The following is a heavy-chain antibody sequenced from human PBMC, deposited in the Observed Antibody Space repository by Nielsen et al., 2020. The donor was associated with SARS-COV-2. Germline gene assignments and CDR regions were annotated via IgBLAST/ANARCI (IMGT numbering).Heavy chain of an antibody. J-gene: IGHJ4*02. D-gene: IGHD6-6*01. V-gene: IGHV4-59*08. CDR3: ARLPYSSSPFDY. Sequence: WIRQPPGKGLEWIGYIYYSGSTNYNPSLKSRVTISVDTSKNQFSLKLSSVTAADTAVYYCARLPYSSSPFDYWGQGTLVTVSS. CDR2: IYYSGST.